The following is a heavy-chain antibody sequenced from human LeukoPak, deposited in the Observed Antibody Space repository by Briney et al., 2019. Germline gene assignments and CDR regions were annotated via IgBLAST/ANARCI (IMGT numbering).Heavy chain of an antibody. CDR2: IYYSGST. J-gene: IGHJ4*02. D-gene: IGHD3-10*01. CDR1: GGSISSGDYY. Sequence: SETLSLTCTVSGGSISSGDYYWSWIRQPPGKGLEWIGYIYYSGSTYYNPSLKSRVTISVDTSKNQFSLKLSSVTAADTAVYYCARGVMGYYGSGSPLNWGQGTLVTVSS. CDR3: ARGVMGYYGSGSPLN. V-gene: IGHV4-30-4*08.